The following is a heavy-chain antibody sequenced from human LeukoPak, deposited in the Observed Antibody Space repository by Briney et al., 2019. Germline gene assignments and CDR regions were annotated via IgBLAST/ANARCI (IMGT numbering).Heavy chain of an antibody. CDR3: AKDTSYLFGELLLGYYYYGMDV. J-gene: IGHJ6*02. D-gene: IGHD3-10*02. V-gene: IGHV3-23*01. Sequence: PGGSLRLSCAASGFTFSIYAMSWVRQAPGKGLEWVSAISGSGGTAYYADSVKGRFTISRDNSKNTLYLQMNSLRAEDTALYYCAKDTSYLFGELLLGYYYYGMDVWGQGTTVTVSS. CDR1: GFTFSIYA. CDR2: ISGSGGTA.